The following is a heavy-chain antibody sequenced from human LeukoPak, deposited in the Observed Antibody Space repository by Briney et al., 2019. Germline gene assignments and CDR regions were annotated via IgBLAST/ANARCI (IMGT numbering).Heavy chain of an antibody. V-gene: IGHV3-23*01. Sequence: PGGSLRLSCAASGFTFSSYAMSWVRQAPGKGLEWVPAISGSGGSTYYADSVKGRFTISRDNSKNTLYLQMNSMRAEDTAVYSCAKDMWGGSDYWGQGTLVTVSS. D-gene: IGHD3-16*01. CDR3: AKDMWGGSDY. CDR2: ISGSGGST. CDR1: GFTFSSYA. J-gene: IGHJ4*02.